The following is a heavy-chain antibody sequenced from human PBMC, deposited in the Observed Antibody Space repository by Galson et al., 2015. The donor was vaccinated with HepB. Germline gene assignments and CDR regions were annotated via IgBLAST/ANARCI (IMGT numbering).Heavy chain of an antibody. V-gene: IGHV3-30-3*01. CDR1: GFTFSSYA. D-gene: IGHD6-13*01. Sequence: SLRLSCAASGFTFSSYAMHWVRQAPGKGLEWVAVISYDGSNKYYADSVKGRFTISRDNSKNTLYLQMNSLRAEDTAVYYCARDRGARFIAAAGSYWFDPWGQGTLVTVSS. CDR3: ARDRGARFIAAAGSYWFDP. CDR2: ISYDGSNK. J-gene: IGHJ5*02.